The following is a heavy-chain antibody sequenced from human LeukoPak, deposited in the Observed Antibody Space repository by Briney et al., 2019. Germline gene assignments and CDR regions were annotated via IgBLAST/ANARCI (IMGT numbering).Heavy chain of an antibody. J-gene: IGHJ5*02. CDR2: ISSSGSA. CDR1: GGSVTSGGYY. V-gene: IGHV4-61*02. Sequence: PSETLSLTCTASGGSVTSGGYYWSWIRQPAGKGLEWIGRISSSGSANYYPSFESRVTVSLDTSKNQFSLKLYFVTAADTAVYYCASEYVGGLIPYWFDPWGQGTLVTVSS. D-gene: IGHD3-16*01. CDR3: ASEYVGGLIPYWFDP.